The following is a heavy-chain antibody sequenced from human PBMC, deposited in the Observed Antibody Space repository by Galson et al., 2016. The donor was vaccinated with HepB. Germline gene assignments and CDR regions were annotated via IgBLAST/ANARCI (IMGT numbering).Heavy chain of an antibody. J-gene: IGHJ5*02. V-gene: IGHV3-74*01. CDR2: INSDGTIS. Sequence: SLRLSCAASGFAFSSHWMHWVRQAPGKGLMWVARINSDGTISNYADSVKGRFTISRDNAKNTLYLERNSLRAEDTAVYNCVRDHSVVPATAYNWFDPWGQGTLVTVSS. CDR1: GFAFSSHW. CDR3: VRDHSVVPATAYNWFDP. D-gene: IGHD2-21*02.